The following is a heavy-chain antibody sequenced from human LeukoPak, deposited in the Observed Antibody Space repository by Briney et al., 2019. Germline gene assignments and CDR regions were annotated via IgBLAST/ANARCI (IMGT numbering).Heavy chain of an antibody. CDR1: GYTFTSYD. CDR2: INPNSGGT. D-gene: IGHD6-19*01. CDR3: ARGVYSGCMDV. Sequence: ASVKVSCKASGYTFTSYDINWVRQATGQGLEWMGWINPNSGGTNYAQKFQGRVTMARDTSISTAYMELSRLRSDDTAVYYCARGVYSGCMDVRGKGTTVTVSS. J-gene: IGHJ6*03. V-gene: IGHV1-2*02.